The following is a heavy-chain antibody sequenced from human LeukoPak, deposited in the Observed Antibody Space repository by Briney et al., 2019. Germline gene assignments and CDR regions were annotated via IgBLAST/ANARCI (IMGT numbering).Heavy chain of an antibody. CDR2: IWYDGSNK. CDR1: GFTFSSYG. V-gene: IGHV3-33*06. Sequence: PGRSLRLSCAASGFTFSSYGMHWVRQAPGKGLEWVAVIWYDGSNKYYADSVKGRFTISRDNSKNTLYLQMNSLRAEDTAVYYCAKGQSLTYGDYGNYWGRGTLVTVSS. D-gene: IGHD4-17*01. J-gene: IGHJ4*02. CDR3: AKGQSLTYGDYGNY.